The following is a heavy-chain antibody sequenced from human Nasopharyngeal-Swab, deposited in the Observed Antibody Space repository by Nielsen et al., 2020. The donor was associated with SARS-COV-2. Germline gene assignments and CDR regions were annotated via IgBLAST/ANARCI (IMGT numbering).Heavy chain of an antibody. CDR2: SIPNIGTP. Sequence: SVKVSCKASGGTFTSYAISWVRQAPGQGLEWMGGSIPNIGTPNYAQKFQGRVTITADESTSTAYMELSSLRSEDTAVYYCASHSDFWSCYRAVNVANYYMDVWGKGTTVTVSS. V-gene: IGHV1-69*13. D-gene: IGHD3-3*01. J-gene: IGHJ6*03. CDR1: GGTFTSYA. CDR3: ASHSDFWSCYRAVNVANYYMDV.